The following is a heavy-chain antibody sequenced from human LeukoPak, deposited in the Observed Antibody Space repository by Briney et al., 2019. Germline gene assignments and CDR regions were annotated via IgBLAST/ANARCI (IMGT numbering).Heavy chain of an antibody. CDR3: AKDYPLDY. V-gene: IGHV3-23*01. CDR1: GFTFSNYA. Sequence: GGSLRLSCAASGFTFSNYAMSWVRQAPGKGLEWVSAIGGSGGSTYYAGSVKGRFTISRDDSKNTLYLQMNSLRADDTAVYYCAKDYPLDYWGQGALVTVSS. J-gene: IGHJ4*02. CDR2: IGGSGGST.